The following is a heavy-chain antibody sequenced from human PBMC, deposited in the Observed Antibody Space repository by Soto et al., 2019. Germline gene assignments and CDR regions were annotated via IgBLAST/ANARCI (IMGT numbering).Heavy chain of an antibody. D-gene: IGHD5-18*01. J-gene: IGHJ3*01. CDR3: ARGINGYYAFDV. CDR2: IKADGSST. V-gene: IGHV3-74*01. CDR1: GFTFSSYW. Sequence: EVQLVESGGGLVQPGGSLRLSCAASGFTFSSYWMHWVRQVTGKGLVWVARIKADGSSTNYADSVKGRFTISRDNAQNTLFLQINSLTAEDTAVYYCARGINGYYAFDVWGQGTMVTVSS.